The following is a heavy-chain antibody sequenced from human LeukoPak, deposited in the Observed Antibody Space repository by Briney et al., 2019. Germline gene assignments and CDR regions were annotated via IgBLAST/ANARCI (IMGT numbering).Heavy chain of an antibody. Sequence: SETLSLTCTVSGGSISSYYWSWIRQPPGKGLEWIGYIYYSGSTNYNPSLKSRVTISVDTSKNQFSLKLSSVTAADTAVYYCARAQTGKSGNFYYYHMDVWGKGTTVTVSS. CDR1: GGSISSYY. V-gene: IGHV4-59*01. D-gene: IGHD1-1*01. CDR3: ARAQTGKSGNFYYYHMDV. J-gene: IGHJ6*03. CDR2: IYYSGST.